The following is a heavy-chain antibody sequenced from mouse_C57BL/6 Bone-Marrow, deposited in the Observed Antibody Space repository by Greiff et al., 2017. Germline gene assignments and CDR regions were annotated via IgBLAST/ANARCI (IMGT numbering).Heavy chain of an antibody. D-gene: IGHD2-3*01. V-gene: IGHV1-20*01. CDR1: GYSFTGYF. Sequence: VQLQQSGPELVKPGDSVKISCKASGYSFTGYFMNWVMQSHGKSLEWIGRINPYNGDTLYNQKFKGKATLTVDKSSSTAHMELRSLTSEDSAVYYCARSGWLPPYAMDYWGQGTSVTVSS. CDR3: ARSGWLPPYAMDY. J-gene: IGHJ4*01. CDR2: INPYNGDT.